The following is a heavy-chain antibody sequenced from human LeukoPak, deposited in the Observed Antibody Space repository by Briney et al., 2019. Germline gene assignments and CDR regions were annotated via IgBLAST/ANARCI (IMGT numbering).Heavy chain of an antibody. Sequence: PSQTLSLTCTVSGGSISTGSYCWSWIRQPAGKGLEWIGHIYYSGSTNYNPSLKSRVTISVDTSKNQFSLKLSSVTAADTAVYYCARSVEGYCSGGSCYPYYYYMDVWGKGTTVTVSS. CDR1: GGSISTGSYC. CDR2: IYYSGST. D-gene: IGHD2-15*01. V-gene: IGHV4-61*09. J-gene: IGHJ6*03. CDR3: ARSVEGYCSGGSCYPYYYYMDV.